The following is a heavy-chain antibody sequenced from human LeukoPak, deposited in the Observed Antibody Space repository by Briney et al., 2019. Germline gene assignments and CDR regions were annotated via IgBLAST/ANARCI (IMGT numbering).Heavy chain of an antibody. CDR3: ARRVAGRKDAFDI. CDR1: GYTFTSYA. CDR2: ISAYNGNT. J-gene: IGHJ3*02. Sequence: ASVKVSCKASGYTFTSYAMNWVRQAPGQGLEWMGWISAYNGNTNYAQKLQGRVTMTTDTSTSTAYMELRSLRSDDTAVYYCARRVAGRKDAFDIWGQGTMVTVSS. V-gene: IGHV1-18*01. D-gene: IGHD6-19*01.